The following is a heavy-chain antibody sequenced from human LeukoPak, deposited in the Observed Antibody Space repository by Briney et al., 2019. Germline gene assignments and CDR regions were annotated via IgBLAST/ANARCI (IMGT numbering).Heavy chain of an antibody. V-gene: IGHV5-51*01. CDR3: PRWVREWFGGSPHYFDY. Sequence: GESLQISRLGTGLPSPPYWIGWGRQMPGKGLEWVGIIYPGDSDTRYSPSFQGQVTISADKSISTAYLQWSSLKASDTAMYYCPRWVREWFGGSPHYFDYWGQGTLVTVSS. CDR1: GLPSPPYW. CDR2: IYPGDSDT. J-gene: IGHJ4*02. D-gene: IGHD3-10*01.